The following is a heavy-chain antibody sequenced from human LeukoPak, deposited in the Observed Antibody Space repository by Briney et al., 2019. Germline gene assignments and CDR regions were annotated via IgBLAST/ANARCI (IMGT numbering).Heavy chain of an antibody. CDR2: IRQDGSEK. J-gene: IGHJ3*02. CDR1: GFTFSSYW. V-gene: IGHV3-7*05. D-gene: IGHD3-10*01. CDR3: ATGNYGSIDAFDI. Sequence: PGGSLRLSCAASGFTFSSYWMSWVRQAPGKGLEWVANIRQDGSEKYYVDSLKGRFTISRDNAKNSLYLQMNSLRAEDTAVYYCATGNYGSIDAFDIWGQGTMVAVSS.